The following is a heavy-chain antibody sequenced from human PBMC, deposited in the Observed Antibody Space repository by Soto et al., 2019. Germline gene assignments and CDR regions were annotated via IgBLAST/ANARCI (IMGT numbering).Heavy chain of an antibody. Sequence: SEILSLTCTVSGGSISSYYWSWIRQPPGKGLEWIGYIYYSGSTNYNPSLKSRVTISVDTSKNQFSLKLSSVTAADTDVYYCARVWGYYFDYWGQGTLVTVSS. V-gene: IGHV4-59*01. J-gene: IGHJ4*02. CDR2: IYYSGST. CDR1: GGSISSYY. D-gene: IGHD2-21*01. CDR3: ARVWGYYFDY.